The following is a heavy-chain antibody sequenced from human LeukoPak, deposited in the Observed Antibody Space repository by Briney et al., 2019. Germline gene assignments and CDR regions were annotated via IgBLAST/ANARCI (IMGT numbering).Heavy chain of an antibody. D-gene: IGHD3-22*01. CDR2: ISHDGGEI. V-gene: IGHV3-30*03. CDR1: GFTFSEYT. CDR3: ARGRSDSGAYCYFGS. Sequence: GGSLRLSCAASGFTFSEYTMHWVRQAPSKGLEWVAVISHDGGEIYYADSVKGRFTISRDDSMSTMYLQMNSLRAKDTALYYCARGRSDSGAYCYFGSWGQGTPVTVSS. J-gene: IGHJ4*02.